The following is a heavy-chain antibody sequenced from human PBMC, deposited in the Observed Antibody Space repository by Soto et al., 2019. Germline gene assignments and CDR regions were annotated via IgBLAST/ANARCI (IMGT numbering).Heavy chain of an antibody. Sequence: GASVKVSCKASGYTFTSYAMHWVRQAPGQRLEWMGWINAGNGNTKYSQKFQGRVTITRDTSASTAYMDLSSLRSEDTAVYYCARGWWEREGYLMDVWGQGTTVTVSS. CDR3: ARGWWEREGYLMDV. CDR2: INAGNGNT. D-gene: IGHD1-26*01. CDR1: GYTFTSYA. V-gene: IGHV1-3*01. J-gene: IGHJ6*02.